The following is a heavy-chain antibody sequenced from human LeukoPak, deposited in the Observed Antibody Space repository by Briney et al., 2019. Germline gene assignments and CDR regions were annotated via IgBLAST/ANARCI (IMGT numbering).Heavy chain of an antibody. CDR2: ISGSSGST. D-gene: IGHD6-19*01. Sequence: GGSLRLSCAASGFTFSSYAMSWVRLAPGKGLEWVSAISGSSGSTYYADSVKGRFTISRDNSKNTLYLQMNSLRAEDTAVYYCAKDHPFRGEWLVRGAFDIWGQGTMVTVSS. V-gene: IGHV3-23*01. CDR1: GFTFSSYA. CDR3: AKDHPFRGEWLVRGAFDI. J-gene: IGHJ3*02.